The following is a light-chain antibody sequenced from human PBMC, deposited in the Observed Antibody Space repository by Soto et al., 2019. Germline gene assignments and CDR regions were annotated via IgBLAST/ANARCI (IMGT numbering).Light chain of an antibody. CDR3: QQYNYWPPWT. V-gene: IGKV3-15*01. CDR1: QSVRSN. CDR2: DAS. J-gene: IGKJ1*01. Sequence: IVMTQSPVTLSVSPGERATLSCRASQSVRSNLAWYQQKPGQAPRLLMYDASTRATGIPARFSGSGSGTEFTLTISGLQSEDFAVYYCQQYNYWPPWTFGQGTKVEIK.